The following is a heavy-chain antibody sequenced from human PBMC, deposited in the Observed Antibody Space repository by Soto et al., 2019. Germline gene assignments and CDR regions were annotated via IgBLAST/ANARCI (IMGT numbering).Heavy chain of an antibody. CDR3: ARGRGYSGYKWFDP. CDR1: GGTFSSYT. J-gene: IGHJ5*02. D-gene: IGHD5-12*01. CDR2: IIPILGIT. V-gene: IGHV1-69*02. Sequence: GASVKVSCKASGGTFSSYTISWVRQAPGQGLEWMGRIIPILGITNYAQKFQGRVTITADKSTSTAYMELSSLRSEDTAVYYCARGRGYSGYKWFDPWGQGTLVTVSS.